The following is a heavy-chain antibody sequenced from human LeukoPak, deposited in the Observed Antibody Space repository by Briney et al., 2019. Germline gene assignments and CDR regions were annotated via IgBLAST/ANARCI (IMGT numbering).Heavy chain of an antibody. D-gene: IGHD3-10*01. Sequence: GGSLRLSCAASGFTLSSYAMSWVRQAPGKGLEWVSSISASGGSTNYADSVKGRFTISRDNSKNTVYPQMNSLRAEDTAVYYCAKVMKGSERLTMVRGVIIKTAGLYYMDVWGKGTTVTVSS. J-gene: IGHJ6*03. CDR1: GFTLSSYA. CDR3: AKVMKGSERLTMVRGVIIKTAGLYYMDV. CDR2: ISASGGST. V-gene: IGHV3-23*01.